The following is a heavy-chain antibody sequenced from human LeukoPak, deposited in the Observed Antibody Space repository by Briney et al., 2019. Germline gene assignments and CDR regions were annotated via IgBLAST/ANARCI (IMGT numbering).Heavy chain of an antibody. D-gene: IGHD3-10*01. Sequence: GGSLRLSCAASGFTLSSYAMSWVRQAPGKGLEWVSSISASGGSTNYADSVKGRFTISRDNSKNTVYPQMNSLRAEDTAVYYCAKVMKGSERLTMVRGVIIKTAGLYYMDVWGKGTTVTVSS. J-gene: IGHJ6*03. CDR1: GFTLSSYA. CDR3: AKVMKGSERLTMVRGVIIKTAGLYYMDV. CDR2: ISASGGST. V-gene: IGHV3-23*01.